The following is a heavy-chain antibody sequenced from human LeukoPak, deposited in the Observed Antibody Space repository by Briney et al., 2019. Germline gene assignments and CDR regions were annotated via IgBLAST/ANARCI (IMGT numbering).Heavy chain of an antibody. D-gene: IGHD2-15*01. V-gene: IGHV4-39*02. CDR3: ARHDRIVSPRDWFDP. CDR1: GSTIRSTSYC. J-gene: IGHJ5*02. CDR2: IYYSGST. Sequence: SETLSLTCGVSGSTIRSTSYCWAWIRQPPGKGLEWVGSIYYSGSTYYNPSLKSRVTISVGTSKNHFSLNLSSVTSADTAVYYCARHDRIVSPRDWFDPWGQGILVTVSS.